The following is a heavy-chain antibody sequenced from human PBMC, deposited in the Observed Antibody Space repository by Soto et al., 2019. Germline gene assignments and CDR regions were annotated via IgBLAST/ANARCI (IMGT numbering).Heavy chain of an antibody. CDR1: GFTFSSYS. CDR2: ISSSSSYI. D-gene: IGHD6-6*01. CDR3: AREKNSVSSSSFSAHYYYYYYMDV. Sequence: GGSLRLSCAASGFTFSSYSMNWVRQAPGKGLEWVSSISSSSSYIYYADSVKGRFTISRDNAKNSLYLQMNSLRAADTAVYYCAREKNSVSSSSFSAHYYYYYYMDVWGKGTTVTVSS. V-gene: IGHV3-21*01. J-gene: IGHJ6*03.